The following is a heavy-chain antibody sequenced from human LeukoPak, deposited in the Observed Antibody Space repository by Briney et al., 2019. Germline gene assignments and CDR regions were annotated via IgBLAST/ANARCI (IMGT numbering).Heavy chain of an antibody. CDR3: ARWELRRDGIDY. D-gene: IGHD1-26*01. CDR1: GYTFTSYD. V-gene: IGHV1-8*03. CDR2: MSPNSGNT. Sequence: ASVKVSCKASGYTFTSYDINWVRQATGQGLEWMGWMSPNSGNTDYAQKFQGRATFTRNTSINTAYMEPSSLRSEDTAVYYCARWELRRDGIDYWGQGTLVTVSS. J-gene: IGHJ4*02.